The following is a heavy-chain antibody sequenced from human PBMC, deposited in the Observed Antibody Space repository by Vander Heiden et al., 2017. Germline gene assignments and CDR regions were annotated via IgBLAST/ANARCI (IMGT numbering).Heavy chain of an antibody. V-gene: IGHV4-61*08. D-gene: IGHD3-9*01. CDR3: ARVAYYDILTGPRAIFDY. CDR2: IYYSGST. J-gene: IGHJ4*02. Sequence: QVQLQESGPGLVKPSETLSLTCTVSGGSVSSGGYYWSWIRQPPGKGLEWIGYIYYSGSTNYNPSLKSRVTISVDTSKNQFSLKLSSVTAADTAVYYCARVAYYDILTGPRAIFDYWGQGTLVTVSS. CDR1: GGSVSSGGYY.